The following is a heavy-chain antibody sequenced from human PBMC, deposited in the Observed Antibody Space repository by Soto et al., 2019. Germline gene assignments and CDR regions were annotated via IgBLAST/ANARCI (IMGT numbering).Heavy chain of an antibody. V-gene: IGHV4-39*01. CDR1: GCSISSSSFY. J-gene: IGHJ6*02. CDR3: ARHLGIAAAKGMDV. D-gene: IGHD6-13*01. CDR2: IYYSGST. Sequence: SGTLSLTCTVSGCSISSSSFYWVLIRQPPGKGLEWIGSIYYSGSTYYNPSLKSRVTISVDTSKNQFSLKLSSVTAADTAVYYCARHLGIAAAKGMDVWGQWTTVTVS.